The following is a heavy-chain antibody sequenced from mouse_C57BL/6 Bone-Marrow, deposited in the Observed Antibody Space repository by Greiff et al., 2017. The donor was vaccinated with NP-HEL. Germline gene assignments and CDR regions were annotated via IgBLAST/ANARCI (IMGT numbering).Heavy chain of an antibody. V-gene: IGHV1-15*01. D-gene: IGHD2-1*01. CDR1: GYTFTDYE. J-gene: IGHJ3*01. CDR3: TIIYYGNYGAY. CDR2: IDPETGGT. Sequence: VKLQESGAELVRPGASVTLSCKASGYTFTDYEMHWVKQTPVHGLEWIGAIDPETGGTAYNQKFKGKAILTADKSSSTAYMELRSLTSEDSAVYYCTIIYYGNYGAYWGQGTLVTVSA.